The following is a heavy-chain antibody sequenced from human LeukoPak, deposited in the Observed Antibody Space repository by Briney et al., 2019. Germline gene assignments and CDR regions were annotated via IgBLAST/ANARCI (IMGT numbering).Heavy chain of an antibody. D-gene: IGHD3-10*01. Sequence: SVKASCKASGGTFSSYAISWVRQAPGQGLEWMGRIIPILGIANYAQKFQGRVTITADKSTSTAYMELSSLRSEDTAVYYCAGGGTMVRGVPDYWGQGTLVTVSS. J-gene: IGHJ4*02. CDR1: GGTFSSYA. V-gene: IGHV1-69*04. CDR3: AGGGTMVRGVPDY. CDR2: IIPILGIA.